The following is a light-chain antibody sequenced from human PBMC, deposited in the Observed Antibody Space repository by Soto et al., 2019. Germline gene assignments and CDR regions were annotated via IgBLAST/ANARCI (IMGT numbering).Light chain of an antibody. CDR1: SSDIGAYNY. Sequence: QSVLNPPPSASGVPREAVTISCTGTSSDIGAYNYVSWYQQHPGKAPKLMIYEVNKRPSGVPDRFSGSKSGNTASLTVSGLQAEDETDYYCSSYAGSNTYVFGTGTKVTVL. J-gene: IGLJ1*01. CDR2: EVN. V-gene: IGLV2-8*01. CDR3: SSYAGSNTYV.